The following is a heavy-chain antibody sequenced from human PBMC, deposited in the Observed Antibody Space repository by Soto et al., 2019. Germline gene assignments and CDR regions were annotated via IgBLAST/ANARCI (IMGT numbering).Heavy chain of an antibody. J-gene: IGHJ4*02. Sequence: GGSLRLSCAASGFTFSSYSMNWVRQAPGKGLEWVSYISSSSSTIYYADSVKGRFTISRDNAKNSLYLQMNSLRAEDTAVYYCARDREQQTVSHPLYWGQGPLVTLSS. CDR1: GFTFSSYS. CDR2: ISSSSSTI. CDR3: ARDREQQTVSHPLY. V-gene: IGHV3-48*01. D-gene: IGHD6-13*01.